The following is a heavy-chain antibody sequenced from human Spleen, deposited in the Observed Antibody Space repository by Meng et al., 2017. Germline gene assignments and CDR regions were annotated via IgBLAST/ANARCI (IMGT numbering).Heavy chain of an antibody. Sequence: QVRFWQFGAEVNKPGASVKVSCKASGYTFTTYAMHWVRQAPGQRLEWMGWINAGNGNTKYSQRFQGRVTITRDTSASTAYMELSGLRSDDTAMYYYARDEDISAAGKLFGDYWGQGTLVTVSS. CDR1: GYTFTTYA. D-gene: IGHD6-13*01. V-gene: IGHV1-3*01. CDR2: INAGNGNT. J-gene: IGHJ4*02. CDR3: ARDEDISAAGKLFGDY.